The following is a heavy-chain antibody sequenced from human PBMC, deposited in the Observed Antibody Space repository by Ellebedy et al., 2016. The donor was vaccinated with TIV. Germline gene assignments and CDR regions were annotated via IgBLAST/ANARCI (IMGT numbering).Heavy chain of an antibody. CDR3: ARGGSSSWYSGKLDY. Sequence: MPSETLSLTCTVSGGSISSYYWSWIRQPPGKGLEWIGYIYYSGSTNYNPSLKSRVTISVDTSKNQFSLKLSSVTAADTAVYYCARGGSSSWYSGKLDYWGQGTLVTVSS. J-gene: IGHJ4*02. D-gene: IGHD6-13*01. CDR1: GGSISSYY. CDR2: IYYSGST. V-gene: IGHV4-59*08.